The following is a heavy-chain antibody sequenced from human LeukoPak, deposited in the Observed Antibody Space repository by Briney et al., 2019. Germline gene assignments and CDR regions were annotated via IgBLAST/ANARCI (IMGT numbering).Heavy chain of an antibody. Sequence: KPSETLSLTCTVSGGSISSGDYYWSWIRQPPGKGLEWIGYIYYSGSTYYNPSLKSRVTISVDTSKNQFSLKLSSVTAADTAVYYCASPKRGGPAANWDYWGQGTLVTISS. J-gene: IGHJ4*02. V-gene: IGHV4-30-4*01. CDR3: ASPKRGGPAANWDY. D-gene: IGHD2-2*01. CDR1: GGSISSGDYY. CDR2: IYYSGST.